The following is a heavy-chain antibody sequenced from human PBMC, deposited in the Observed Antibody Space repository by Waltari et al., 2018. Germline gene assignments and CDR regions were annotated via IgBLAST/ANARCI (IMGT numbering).Heavy chain of an antibody. D-gene: IGHD3-22*01. CDR2: IRYDGSNK. Sequence: QVQLVESGGGVVQPGGSLRLSCAASGCTFSSYGMHWVRQAPGKGLEWVAFIRYDGSNKYYADSVKGRFTISRDNSKNTLYLQMNSLRAEDTAVYYCAGELLVVAAFDIWGQGTMVTVSS. J-gene: IGHJ3*02. CDR3: AGELLVVAAFDI. CDR1: GCTFSSYG. V-gene: IGHV3-30*02.